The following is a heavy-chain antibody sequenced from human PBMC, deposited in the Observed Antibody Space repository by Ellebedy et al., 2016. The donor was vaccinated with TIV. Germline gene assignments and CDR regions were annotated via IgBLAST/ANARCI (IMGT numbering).Heavy chain of an antibody. V-gene: IGHV4-39*01. CDR3: ARNLVIFTFEKWYFDL. CDR1: GGSISGSSYY. D-gene: IGHD3/OR15-3a*01. J-gene: IGHJ2*01. Sequence: SETLSLTCTVSGGSISGSSYYWGWIRQPPGKGLEWIGNIFDTGIAYYNPSLKSRVSISVDTSKNQFSLKLVSVTAADTAVYYCARNLVIFTFEKWYFDLWGRGTLVTVSS. CDR2: IFDTGIA.